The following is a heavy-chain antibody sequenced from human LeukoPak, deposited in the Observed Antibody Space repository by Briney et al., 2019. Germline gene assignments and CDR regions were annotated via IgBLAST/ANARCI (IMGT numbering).Heavy chain of an antibody. J-gene: IGHJ4*02. CDR3: AREGRGSPRGGDFDY. D-gene: IGHD1-26*01. CDR2: IYTSGST. V-gene: IGHV4-61*02. Sequence: SETLSLTCTVSGGSISSGSYYWSWIRQPAGKGLEWIGRIYTSGSTNYNPSLKSRVTISVDTSKNQFSLKLSSVTAADAAVYYCAREGRGSPRGGDFDYWGQGTLVTVSS. CDR1: GGSISSGSYY.